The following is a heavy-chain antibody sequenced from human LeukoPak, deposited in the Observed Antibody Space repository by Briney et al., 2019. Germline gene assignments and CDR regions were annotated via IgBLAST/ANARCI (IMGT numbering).Heavy chain of an antibody. J-gene: IGHJ4*02. V-gene: IGHV3-30*02. Sequence: PGGSLRLSCAASGFTLSSYGMHWVRQAPGKGLEWVAFIRYDGSNKYYADSVKGRFTISRDNSKNTLYLQMNSLRAEDTAVYYCSTTTGYMGATHYWGQGTLVTVSS. CDR1: GFTLSSYG. CDR2: IRYDGSNK. D-gene: IGHD1-26*01. CDR3: STTTGYMGATHY.